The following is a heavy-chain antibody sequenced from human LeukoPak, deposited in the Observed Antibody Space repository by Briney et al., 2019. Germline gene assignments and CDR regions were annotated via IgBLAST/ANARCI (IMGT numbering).Heavy chain of an antibody. J-gene: IGHJ6*03. D-gene: IGHD3-16*01. Sequence: SETLSLTCTVSGGSISSDYWSWIRQPAGKGLDWIGRINSRGSIKYNPSLMSRVTMSVDTSKNQFSLRLTSVTAADTAVYYCARDSEGWASAYYYYYMDVWGKGTTVTVSS. V-gene: IGHV4-4*07. CDR3: ARDSEGWASAYYYYYMDV. CDR1: GGSISSDY. CDR2: INSRGSI.